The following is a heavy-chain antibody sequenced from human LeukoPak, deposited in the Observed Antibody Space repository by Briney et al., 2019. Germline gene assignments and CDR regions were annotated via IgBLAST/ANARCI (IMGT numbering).Heavy chain of an antibody. D-gene: IGHD3-10*01. Sequence: SETLSLTCAIYSESFSGYFWSWIRQPPGKGLEWIGEINHSGGTNYNPSLKSRVTISLDTSKNQFSLKLSSVTAADTAVYYCARGRYGSGSYYMDVWGKGTTVTISS. V-gene: IGHV4-34*01. J-gene: IGHJ6*03. CDR2: INHSGGT. CDR1: SESFSGYF. CDR3: ARGRYGSGSYYMDV.